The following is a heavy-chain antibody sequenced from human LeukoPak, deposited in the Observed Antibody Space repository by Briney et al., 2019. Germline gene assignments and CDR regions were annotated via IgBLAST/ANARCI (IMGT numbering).Heavy chain of an antibody. Sequence: PGGSLRLSCAASGFTFSSYSMNWVRQAPGKGLEWVSYISSSSSTIYYADSVKGRFTISRDNAKNSLYLQMNSLRAEDTAVYYCARDPYDILTGYYNERGWFDPWGQGTLVTVSP. CDR2: ISSSSSTI. CDR1: GFTFSSYS. J-gene: IGHJ5*02. V-gene: IGHV3-48*04. D-gene: IGHD3-9*01. CDR3: ARDPYDILTGYYNERGWFDP.